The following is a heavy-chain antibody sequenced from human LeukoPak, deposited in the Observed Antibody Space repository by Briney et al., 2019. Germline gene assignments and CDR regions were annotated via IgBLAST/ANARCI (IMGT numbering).Heavy chain of an antibody. Sequence: GGSLRLSCAASGFTFSDFAMNWVRQAPGKGLEWFSGISASGGNTYYADSVKGRFTISRDNAKNSLYLQMNSLRDEDTAVYYCARRRGGWFDPWGQGTLVTVSS. J-gene: IGHJ5*02. CDR3: ARRRGGWFDP. V-gene: IGHV3-23*01. CDR2: ISASGGNT. D-gene: IGHD3-16*01. CDR1: GFTFSDFA.